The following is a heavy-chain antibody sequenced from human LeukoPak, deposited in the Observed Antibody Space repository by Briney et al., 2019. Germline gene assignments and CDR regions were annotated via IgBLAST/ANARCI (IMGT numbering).Heavy chain of an antibody. CDR3: AREIAYCGADCPPHFDY. CDR2: IYYSGST. CDR1: GGSISNYY. V-gene: IGHV4-59*01. Sequence: KASETLSLTCTVSGGSISNYYWNWIRQPPGKGLEWIGYIYYSGSTNYNPSLKSRVTISVDTSKNQFSLKLSSVTAADTAVYYCAREIAYCGADCPPHFDYWGQGTLVTVSS. D-gene: IGHD2-21*02. J-gene: IGHJ4*02.